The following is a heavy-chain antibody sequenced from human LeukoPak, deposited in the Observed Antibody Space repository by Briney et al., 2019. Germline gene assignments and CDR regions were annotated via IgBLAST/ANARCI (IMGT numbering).Heavy chain of an antibody. CDR2: INHSGST. CDR1: GGSFSGYY. D-gene: IGHD3-10*01. CDR3: ARWGHYGSGSYYNNDY. V-gene: IGHV4-34*01. J-gene: IGHJ4*02. Sequence: SETLSLTCAVYGGSFSGYYWSWIRQPPGKGLEWIGEINHSGSTNYNPSLKSRVTISVDTSMNQFSLKLSSVTAADTAVYYCARWGHYGSGSYYNNDYWGQGTLVTVSS.